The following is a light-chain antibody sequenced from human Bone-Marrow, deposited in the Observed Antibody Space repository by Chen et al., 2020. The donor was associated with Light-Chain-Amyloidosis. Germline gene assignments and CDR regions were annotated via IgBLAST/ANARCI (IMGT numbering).Light chain of an antibody. Sequence: SYELTHPPSVTVSPGQPARITCYVVDLPTKYAYWYQQKPGQAPVLVIYRDTERPSGTSERFSGSSSGRKATLTISGVQAEDEADYHCESADSSGTYEVIFGGGTKLTVL. CDR1: DLPTKY. V-gene: IGLV3-25*03. J-gene: IGLJ2*01. CDR3: ESADSSGTYEVI. CDR2: RDT.